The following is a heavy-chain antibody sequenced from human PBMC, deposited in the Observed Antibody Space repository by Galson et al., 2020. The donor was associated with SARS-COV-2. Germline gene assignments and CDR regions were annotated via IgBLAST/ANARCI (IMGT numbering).Heavy chain of an antibody. CDR1: GASISSGGYY. V-gene: IGHV4-31*03. D-gene: IGHD2-15*01. CDR2: ISNGGST. J-gene: IGHJ5*02. Sequence: SETLSLTCTVSGASISSGGYYWSWIRQHPGKGLEWLGYISNGGSTYYNPSLKSRLTILVDTSENQFSLNLTSVTVADPAVYYCARRDRGSYEGWFDPWGQGTLVTVSS. CDR3: ARRDRGSYEGWFDP.